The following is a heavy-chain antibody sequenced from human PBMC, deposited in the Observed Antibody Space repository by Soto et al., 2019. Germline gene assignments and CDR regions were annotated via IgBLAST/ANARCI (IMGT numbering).Heavy chain of an antibody. D-gene: IGHD3-3*01. CDR3: AREFVGYDFWSGYYTIPTVGGFDP. CDR1: GGIFSSYT. J-gene: IGHJ5*02. Sequence: SVKVSCKASGGIFSSYTISWVRQAPGQGLEWMGRIIPILGIANYAQKFQGRVTITADKSTSTAYMELSSLRSEDTAVYYCAREFVGYDFWSGYYTIPTVGGFDPWGQGTLVTVSS. CDR2: IIPILGIA. V-gene: IGHV1-69*04.